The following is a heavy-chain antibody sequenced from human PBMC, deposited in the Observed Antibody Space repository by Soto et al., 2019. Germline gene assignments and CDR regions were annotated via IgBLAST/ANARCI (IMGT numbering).Heavy chain of an antibody. CDR2: TIPIFGTA. J-gene: IGHJ4*02. Sequence: SVKVSWKASGGTFSSYAISWVRQAPGQGLEWMGGTIPIFGTANYAQKLQGRVTITADESTSTAYMELSSLRSEDTAVYYCARVLSLYYDIFTGYGRFDYWGQGTLVTVSS. V-gene: IGHV1-69*13. CDR1: GGTFSSYA. D-gene: IGHD3-9*01. CDR3: ARVLSLYYDIFTGYGRFDY.